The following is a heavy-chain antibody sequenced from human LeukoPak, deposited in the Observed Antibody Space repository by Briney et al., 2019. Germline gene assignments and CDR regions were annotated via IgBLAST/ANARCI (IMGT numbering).Heavy chain of an antibody. CDR3: AKTPVPYSSGWYALDY. J-gene: IGHJ4*02. V-gene: IGHV3-30*02. CDR2: IRYDGSNK. D-gene: IGHD6-19*01. Sequence: PGGSLRLSCAASGFTFSSYGMHWAGRAPAKGLDGGAFIRYDGSNKYYADSVKGRFTISRDNSKNTLYLQMNSLRAEDTAVYYCAKTPVPYSSGWYALDYWGQGTLVTVSS. CDR1: GFTFSSYG.